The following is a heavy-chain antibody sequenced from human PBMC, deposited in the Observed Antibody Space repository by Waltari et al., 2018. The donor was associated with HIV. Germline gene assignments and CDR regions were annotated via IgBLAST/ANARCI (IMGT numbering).Heavy chain of an antibody. D-gene: IGHD2-2*01. J-gene: IGHJ5*02. CDR2: LNPMFETA. V-gene: IGHV1-69*01. CDR1: AGACTYA. CDR3: ALSRAVTPQFDSWFDP. Sequence: QVQLMQSGAAVRRPGSSVKASCKASAGACTYAITWVRQVPGQGLEWMGGLNPMFETAVYAESLQGRLTISADESTTTAYMELSSLGFDDTAIYYCALSRAVTPQFDSWFDPWGQGTLVTVSS.